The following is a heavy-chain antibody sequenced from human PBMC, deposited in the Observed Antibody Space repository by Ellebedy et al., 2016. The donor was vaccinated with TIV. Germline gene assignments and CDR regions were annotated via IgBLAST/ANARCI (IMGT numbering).Heavy chain of an antibody. D-gene: IGHD5-18*01. CDR1: GESFTAYY. Sequence: MPSETLSLTCAVHGESFTAYYWTWVRQSPEKGLEWLGEISHSGIGNYNPSLESRLTISVDKSSNQFSLKLSYVTAADTAVYYCAGTRGYGYVYWGLGTLVTVSS. V-gene: IGHV4-34*01. J-gene: IGHJ4*02. CDR2: ISHSGIG. CDR3: AGTRGYGYVY.